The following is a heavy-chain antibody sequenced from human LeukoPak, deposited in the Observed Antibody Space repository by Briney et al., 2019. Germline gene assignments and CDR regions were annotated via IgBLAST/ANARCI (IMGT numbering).Heavy chain of an antibody. CDR1: GFTVSSNY. D-gene: IGHD3-22*01. CDR3: ARLYDSSGYGAFDI. CDR2: LYGGGST. V-gene: IGHV3-66*02. Sequence: GGSLRLSCAASGFTVSSNYMGWVRQAPGEGLEWVSVLYGGGSTYYPDSVKGRFTISRDNSQNTLYLQMDSLRAEDTAVYYCARLYDSSGYGAFDIWGQGTMVTVSS. J-gene: IGHJ3*02.